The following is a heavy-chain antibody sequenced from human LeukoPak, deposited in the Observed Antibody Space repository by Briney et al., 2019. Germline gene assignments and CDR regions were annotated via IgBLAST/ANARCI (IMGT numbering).Heavy chain of an antibody. CDR1: GFTFSSYG. D-gene: IGHD3-22*01. CDR2: IWYDGSNK. J-gene: IGHJ4*02. V-gene: IGHV3-33*01. CDR3: ARAHPHYYDSSGPFDY. Sequence: GGSLRLSCAASGFTFSSYGMHWVRQAPGKGLEWVAVIWYDGSNKYYADSVKGRFTISRDNSKNTLYLQMSSLRAEDTAVYYCARAHPHYYDSSGPFDYWGQGTLVTVSS.